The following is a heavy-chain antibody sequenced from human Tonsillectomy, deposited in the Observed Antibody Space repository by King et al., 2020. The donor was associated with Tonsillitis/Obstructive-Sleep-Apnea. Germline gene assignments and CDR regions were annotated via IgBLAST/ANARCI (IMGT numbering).Heavy chain of an antibody. Sequence: VQLVESGGGVVQPGRSLRLSCAASGFTFSNYTMHWVRQAPGKGLEWVAVISYDGSNKCYAGSVKGRFTISRDNSKNSLYLQMNSLRAEDTAVYYCASLTIFVHFHNMDVWGKGTTVTVSS. D-gene: IGHD3-3*01. V-gene: IGHV3-30*04. CDR3: ASLTIFVHFHNMDV. CDR2: ISYDGSNK. CDR1: GFTFSNYT. J-gene: IGHJ6*03.